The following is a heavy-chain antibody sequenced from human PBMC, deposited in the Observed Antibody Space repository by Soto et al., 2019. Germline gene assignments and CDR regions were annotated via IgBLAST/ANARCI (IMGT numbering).Heavy chain of an antibody. J-gene: IGHJ3*02. D-gene: IGHD7-27*01. CDR2: IKQDGSEK. CDR1: GFTFSSYW. Sequence: GSLRLSCAASGFTFSSYWMSWVRQAPGKGLEWVANIKQDGSEKYYVDSVKGRFTISRDNAKNSLYLQMNSLRAEDTAVYYCARDYTGDRVNDAFDIWGQGTMVTVSS. V-gene: IGHV3-7*03. CDR3: ARDYTGDRVNDAFDI.